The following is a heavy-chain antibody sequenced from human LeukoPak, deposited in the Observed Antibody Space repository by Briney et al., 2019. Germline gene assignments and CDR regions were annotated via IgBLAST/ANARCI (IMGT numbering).Heavy chain of an antibody. CDR2: IYYSGST. Sequence: SETLSLTCTVSGGSISSYYWSWIRQPPGKGLEWIGYIYYSGSTNYNPSLKSRVTISVDTSKNQLSLKLSSVTAADTAVYYCARLSGYSGYEGLWAFDIWGQGTMVTVSS. CDR3: ARLSGYSGYEGLWAFDI. J-gene: IGHJ3*02. D-gene: IGHD5-12*01. V-gene: IGHV4-59*01. CDR1: GGSISSYY.